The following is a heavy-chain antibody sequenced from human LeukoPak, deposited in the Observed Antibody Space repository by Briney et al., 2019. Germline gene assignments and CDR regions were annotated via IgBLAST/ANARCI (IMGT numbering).Heavy chain of an antibody. CDR1: GGSISSYY. CDR3: ARVGDSSGGAYYYYMDV. D-gene: IGHD3-22*01. J-gene: IGHJ6*03. CDR2: IYTSGST. V-gene: IGHV4-4*07. Sequence: SETLSLTCTVSGGSISSYYWSWIRQPARKGLEWIGRIYTSGSTNYNPSLKSRVTMSVDTSKNQFSLKLSSVTAADTAVYYCARVGDSSGGAYYYYMDVWGKGTTVTVSS.